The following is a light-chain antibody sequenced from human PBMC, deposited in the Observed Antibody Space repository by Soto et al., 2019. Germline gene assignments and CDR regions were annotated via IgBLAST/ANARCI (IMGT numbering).Light chain of an antibody. Sequence: EIVMTQSPATLSVSPGERATLSCRASQSISSSLAWYQHKPGQAPRLLIYGASTRATGISARFSGSGSGTAFTLTISNLQSEDFAVYYCQQYYRWRTFGQGTKVEF. CDR2: GAS. CDR1: QSISSS. V-gene: IGKV3-15*01. J-gene: IGKJ1*01. CDR3: QQYYRWRT.